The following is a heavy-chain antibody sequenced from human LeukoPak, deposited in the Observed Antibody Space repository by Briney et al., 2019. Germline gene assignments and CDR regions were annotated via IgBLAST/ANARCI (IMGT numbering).Heavy chain of an antibody. D-gene: IGHD3-10*01. CDR1: GFAFSNYA. J-gene: IGHJ6*02. CDR2: ISGSGGDT. CDR3: ARDSGSYYYYYGMDV. V-gene: IGHV3-23*01. Sequence: PGGSLRLSCAASGFAFSNYAMNWVRQAPGKGLEWVSSISGSGGDTSYADSVKGRFTISRDNSKNTLYLQMNSLRAEDTAVYYCARDSGSYYYYYGMDVWGQGTTVTVSS.